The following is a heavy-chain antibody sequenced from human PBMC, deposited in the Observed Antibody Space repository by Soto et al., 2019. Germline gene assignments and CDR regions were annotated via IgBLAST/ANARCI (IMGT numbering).Heavy chain of an antibody. Sequence: PGASLKISCKGSGYTFTNYWISWVRQMPGKGLEWMGKIDPSDSYTNYSPSFQGHVTFSADKSISTAYLQWSSLKASDTAIFYCARLDEVNAGGPGDWGQGTLVTVSS. CDR1: GYTFTNYW. D-gene: IGHD3-16*01. CDR2: IDPSDSYT. J-gene: IGHJ4*02. V-gene: IGHV5-10-1*01. CDR3: ARLDEVNAGGPGD.